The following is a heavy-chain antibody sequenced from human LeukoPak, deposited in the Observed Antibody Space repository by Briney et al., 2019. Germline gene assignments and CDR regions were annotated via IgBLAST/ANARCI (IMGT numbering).Heavy chain of an antibody. CDR2: IYYSGST. Sequence: SETLSLTCTVSGGSISSYYWSWIRQPPGKGLEWIGYIYYSGSTNYNPSLKSRVTISVDTSKNQFSLKLSSVTAADTAVYYCARVPHYDFWSVHPGNAFDVWGQGTMVSVSS. V-gene: IGHV4-59*01. D-gene: IGHD3-3*01. CDR1: GGSISSYY. J-gene: IGHJ3*01. CDR3: ARVPHYDFWSVHPGNAFDV.